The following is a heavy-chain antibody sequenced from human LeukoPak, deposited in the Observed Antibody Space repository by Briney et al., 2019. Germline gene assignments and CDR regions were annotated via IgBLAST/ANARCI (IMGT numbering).Heavy chain of an antibody. J-gene: IGHJ4*02. CDR3: RAEMATMGVDY. V-gene: IGHV1-69*04. Sequence: SVKVSCKASGGTFSSYDISWVRQAPGPGLEWMGRIIPILGIANYAQKFQGRVTITADKSTSTAYMELSSQRSEDTAVYYCRAEMATMGVDYWGQGTLVTVSS. CDR1: GGTFSSYD. CDR2: IIPILGIA. D-gene: IGHD5-24*01.